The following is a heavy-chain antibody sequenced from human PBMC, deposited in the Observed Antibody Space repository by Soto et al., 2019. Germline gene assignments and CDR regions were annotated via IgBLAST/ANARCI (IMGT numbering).Heavy chain of an antibody. CDR1: GGTFSSYA. V-gene: IGHV1-69*01. Sequence: QVQLVQSGAEVKKPGSSVKVSCKASGGTFSSYAISWVRQAPGQGLEWMGGIIPIFGTANYAQKFQGRVTITADESTSTAYLELSSLRSEDTAVYYCARVGDYYDSSGYYFDYWGQGTLVTVSS. D-gene: IGHD3-22*01. CDR2: IIPIFGTA. J-gene: IGHJ4*02. CDR3: ARVGDYYDSSGYYFDY.